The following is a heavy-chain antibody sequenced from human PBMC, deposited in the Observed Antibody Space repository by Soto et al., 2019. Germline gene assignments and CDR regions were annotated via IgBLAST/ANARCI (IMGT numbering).Heavy chain of an antibody. V-gene: IGHV4-31*03. CDR1: GGSISSGDYY. Sequence: SETLSLTCTVSGGSISSGDYYWGWIRQHPGKGLEWIGYTYYSGNTYYNPSLKSRVAISLDTSKNQFSLKLSSVTAADTAVYYCASSRSTVSYWFDPWGQGTLVTVS. CDR3: ASSRSTVSYWFDP. J-gene: IGHJ5*02. D-gene: IGHD4-17*01. CDR2: TYYSGNT.